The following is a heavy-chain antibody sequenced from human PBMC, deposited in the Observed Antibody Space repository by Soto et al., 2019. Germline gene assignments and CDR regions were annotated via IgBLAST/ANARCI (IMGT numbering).Heavy chain of an antibody. J-gene: IGHJ3*02. CDR3: ARVKGWLQPNDPFDI. CDR1: GYTFTGYY. CDR2: INPNSGGT. Sequence: GASVKVSCKASGYTFTGYYMHWVRQAPGQGLEWMGWINPNSGGTKYAQKFQDRVNMTTDTSTNTAYMELRSLRSDDTAVYYCARVKGWLQPNDPFDIWGQGTMVTVSS. D-gene: IGHD5-18*01. V-gene: IGHV1-2*02.